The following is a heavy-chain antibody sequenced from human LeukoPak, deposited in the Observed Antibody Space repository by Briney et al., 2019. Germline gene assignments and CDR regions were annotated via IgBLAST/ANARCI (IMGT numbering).Heavy chain of an antibody. CDR2: ICGSGGST. CDR1: GFTFSSYA. V-gene: IGHV3-23*01. Sequence: PGGSLRLSCAASGFTFSSYAMSWVRLAPGKGLEWVSAICGSGGSTYYADSVKGRFTISRDNSKNTLYLQMNSLRAEDTAVYYCAKDSDFTGIAAAGTDYWGQGTLVTVSS. D-gene: IGHD6-13*01. J-gene: IGHJ4*02. CDR3: AKDSDFTGIAAAGTDY.